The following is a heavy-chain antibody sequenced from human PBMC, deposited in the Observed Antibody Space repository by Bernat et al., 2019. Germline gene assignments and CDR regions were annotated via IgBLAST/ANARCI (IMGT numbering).Heavy chain of an antibody. Sequence: QLQLQESGPGLVKPSETLSLTCTVSGGSISSSSYYWGWLRQPPAKGLEWIGTMYYSGDTNYNPSLKSRVTISVDTTKTQFALKLSYVAAADTDEYYYASWGRSSGYYRFDSWGQGTLVTVSS. CDR2: MYYSGDT. D-gene: IGHD3-22*01. CDR1: GGSISSSSYY. V-gene: IGHV4-39*01. J-gene: IGHJ4*02. CDR3: ASWGRSSGYYRFDS.